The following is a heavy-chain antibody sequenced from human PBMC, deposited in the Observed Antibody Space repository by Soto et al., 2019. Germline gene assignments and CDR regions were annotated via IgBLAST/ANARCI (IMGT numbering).Heavy chain of an antibody. CDR2: VAGNVSNR. Sequence: TGGSLRLSCAASGISFTAYGMTWVRQAPGKGLEWVSTVAGNVSNRHYADFVKGRFTISRDNSKNTLSLQMNSLRAEDTAVYYCAGDYLRLNSLNGNYYSYGMDVWGQGTAVTVSS. J-gene: IGHJ6*02. CDR3: AGDYLRLNSLNGNYYSYGMDV. D-gene: IGHD4-17*01. CDR1: GISFTAYG. V-gene: IGHV3-23*01.